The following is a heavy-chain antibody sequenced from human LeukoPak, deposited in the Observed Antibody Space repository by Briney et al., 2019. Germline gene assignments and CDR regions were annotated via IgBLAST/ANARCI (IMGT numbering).Heavy chain of an antibody. D-gene: IGHD5-12*01. Sequence: GGSLRLSCAASGFTFSSYGMHWVRQAPGKGLEWVAFIRYDGSNKYYADSVKGRFTISRDNSKNTLYLQMNSLRAEDTAVYYCAKVSGYDYPYYYYYMDVWGKGTTVTVSS. J-gene: IGHJ6*03. CDR2: IRYDGSNK. CDR3: AKVSGYDYPYYYYYMDV. V-gene: IGHV3-30*02. CDR1: GFTFSSYG.